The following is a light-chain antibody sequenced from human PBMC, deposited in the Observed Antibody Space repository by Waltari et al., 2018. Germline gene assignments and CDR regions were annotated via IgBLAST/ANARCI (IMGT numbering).Light chain of an antibody. V-gene: IGKV1-39*01. CDR1: QSISSY. CDR3: QQSYSTPPFT. CDR2: ASS. J-gene: IGKJ3*01. Sequence: DIQMTQSPSSLSASVGDRVTITCRASQSISSYLNWFQQKPGKAPKLLIYASSSLQSGVPSRCSGSGSETDFTLTISSLQPEDFATYYCQQSYSTPPFTFGPGTKVEIK.